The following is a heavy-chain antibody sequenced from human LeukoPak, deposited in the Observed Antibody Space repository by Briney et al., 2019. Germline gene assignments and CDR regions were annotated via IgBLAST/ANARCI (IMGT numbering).Heavy chain of an antibody. CDR2: VYYSGTT. CDR1: GDSISLSFYY. V-gene: IGHV4-39*07. D-gene: IGHD5-18*01. CDR3: ARGGYSYGLDFDY. Sequence: PSESLSLTCSVSGDSISLSFYYWGWIRQPPGKALEWIGSVYYSGTTSYNPSLKSRVTISVDTSKNQFSLKLSSVTAADTAVYYCARGGYSYGLDFDYWGQGTLVTVSS. J-gene: IGHJ4*02.